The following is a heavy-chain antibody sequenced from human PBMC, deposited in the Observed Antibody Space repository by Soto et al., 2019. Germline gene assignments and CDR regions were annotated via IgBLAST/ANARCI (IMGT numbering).Heavy chain of an antibody. CDR3: ARESAVRSSRFDAFDI. D-gene: IGHD1-1*01. V-gene: IGHV1-69*01. CDR2: IIPIFGTA. Sequence: QVQLVQSGAEVKKPGSSVKVSCKASGGTFSSYAISWVRQAPGQGLAWMGGIIPIFGTANYAQKFQGRLTITADESTSTAYMELSSLRSEDTAVYYCARESAVRSSRFDAFDIWGQGTMVTVSS. CDR1: GGTFSSYA. J-gene: IGHJ3*02.